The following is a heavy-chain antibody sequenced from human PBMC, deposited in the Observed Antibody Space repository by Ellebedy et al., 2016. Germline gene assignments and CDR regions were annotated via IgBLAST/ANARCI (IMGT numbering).Heavy chain of an antibody. CDR3: ARRRGVGGYKDWFDP. V-gene: IGHV4-38-2*02. Sequence: GSLRLXXIVSGYSISTDYYWGWIRQPPGKGLEWIGSMYHTGSTYYNPSLKSRVTISVDTSKNQFSLKLRSVTAADTAVYFCARRRGVGGYKDWFDPWGQGTVVTVSS. J-gene: IGHJ5*02. D-gene: IGHD1-26*01. CDR2: MYHTGST. CDR1: GYSISTDYY.